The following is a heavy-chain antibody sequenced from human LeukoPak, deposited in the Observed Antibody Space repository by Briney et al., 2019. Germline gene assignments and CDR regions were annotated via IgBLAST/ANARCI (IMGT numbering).Heavy chain of an antibody. CDR3: AKDLGYYDSGDDY. V-gene: IGHV3-9*01. CDR2: LSWNSGSI. D-gene: IGHD3-22*01. CDR1: GFTFDDHA. J-gene: IGHJ4*02. Sequence: GGSLRLSCAASGFTFDDHAMHWVRQAPGKGLEWVSGLSWNSGSIDYADSVKGRFTISRDDAKNSLYLQMNSLRAEDTAVYYCAKDLGYYDSGDDYWGQGTLVTVSS.